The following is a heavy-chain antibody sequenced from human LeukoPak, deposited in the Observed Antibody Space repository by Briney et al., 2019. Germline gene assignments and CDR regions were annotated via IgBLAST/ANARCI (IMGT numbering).Heavy chain of an antibody. CDR3: ARHVYYYGSGSYYPRRWFDP. D-gene: IGHD3-10*01. J-gene: IGHJ5*02. CDR1: GGSISSYY. CDR2: IYYSGST. Sequence: SETLSLTCTVSGGSISSYYWSWIRQPPGRGLEWIGYIYYSGSTNYNPSLKSRVTISVDTSKNQFSLKLSSVTAADTAVYYCARHVYYYGSGSYYPRRWFDPWGQGTLVTVSS. V-gene: IGHV4-59*08.